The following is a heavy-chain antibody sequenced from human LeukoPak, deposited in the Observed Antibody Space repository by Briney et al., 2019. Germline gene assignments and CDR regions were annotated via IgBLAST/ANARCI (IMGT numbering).Heavy chain of an antibody. Sequence: ASVKVSCKASGYTFTGYYMHWVRQAPGQGLEWMGWINPNSGGTNYAQKFQGRVTMTRDTSISTAYMELSRLRSDDTAVYYCARDYLRITFGGVIAFDYWGQGTLVTVSS. V-gene: IGHV1-2*02. CDR1: GYTFTGYY. J-gene: IGHJ4*02. CDR2: INPNSGGT. CDR3: ARDYLRITFGGVIAFDY. D-gene: IGHD3-16*02.